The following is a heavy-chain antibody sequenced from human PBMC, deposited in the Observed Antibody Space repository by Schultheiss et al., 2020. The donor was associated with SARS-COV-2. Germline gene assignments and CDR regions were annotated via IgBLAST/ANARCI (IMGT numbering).Heavy chain of an antibody. CDR2: IYHSGST. J-gene: IGHJ4*02. CDR3: ARMRVVDKDLDY. Sequence: SETLSLTCTVSGGSISSGNWWSWVRQPPGKGLEWIGEIYHSGSTNYNPSLKSRVTISVDTSKNQFSLRLSSVTAADTAVYYCARMRVVDKDLDYWGQGTLVTVSS. D-gene: IGHD3-22*01. CDR1: GGSISSGNW. V-gene: IGHV4-4*02.